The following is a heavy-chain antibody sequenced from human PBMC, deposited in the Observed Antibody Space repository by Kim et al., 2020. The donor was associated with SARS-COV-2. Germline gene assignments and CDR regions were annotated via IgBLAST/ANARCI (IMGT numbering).Heavy chain of an antibody. D-gene: IGHD3-10*01. J-gene: IGHJ6*02. V-gene: IGHV3-33*01. CDR2: IWYDGSNK. CDR1: GFTFSSYG. CDR3: ARDLDGSGNRRYYYGMDV. Sequence: GGSLRLSCAASGFTFSSYGMHWVRQAPGKGLEWVAVIWYDGSNKYYADSVKGRFTISRDNSKNTLYLQMNSLRAEDTAVYYCARDLDGSGNRRYYYGMDVWGQGTTVTVSS.